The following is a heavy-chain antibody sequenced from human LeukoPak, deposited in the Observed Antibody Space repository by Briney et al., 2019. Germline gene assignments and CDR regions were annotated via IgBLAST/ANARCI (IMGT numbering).Heavy chain of an antibody. Sequence: PSETLSLTCTVSRGSINSRSDYWWAWIRQPPGKGLEWIGFVYYSGSTYYNPSLRSRLTTSVDTSKNQFSLNLSSVTAADTAVYYCASSPYLRYFDGDSTGYWYFDLWGRGTLVTVSS. CDR1: RGSINSRSDYW. CDR2: VYYSGST. D-gene: IGHD3-9*01. CDR3: ASSPYLRYFDGDSTGYWYFDL. V-gene: IGHV4-30-4*08. J-gene: IGHJ2*01.